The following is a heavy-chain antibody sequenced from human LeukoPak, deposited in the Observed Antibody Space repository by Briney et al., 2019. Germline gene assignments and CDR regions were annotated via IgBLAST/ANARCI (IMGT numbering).Heavy chain of an antibody. CDR1: GGSISSYY. CDR3: ARVGLDYYDSSGPYAFDI. Sequence: SETLSLTCPVYGGSISSYYWSWIRQPPGKGLEWIGYIYYSGSTNYNPSLKSRVTISVDTSKNQSSLKLSSVTAADTAVYYCARVGLDYYDSSGPYAFDIWGQGTMVTVSS. D-gene: IGHD3-22*01. V-gene: IGHV4-59*01. CDR2: IYYSGST. J-gene: IGHJ3*02.